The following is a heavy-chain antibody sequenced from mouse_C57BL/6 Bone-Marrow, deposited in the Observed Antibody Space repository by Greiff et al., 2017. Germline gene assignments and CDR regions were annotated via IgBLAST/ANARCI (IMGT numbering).Heavy chain of an antibody. Sequence: EVKVVESGGDLVKPGGSLKLSCAASGFTFSSYGMSWVRQTPDKRLEWVATISSGGSYTYYPDSVKGRFTIYRDNAKNTLYLQMSSLKSEDTAMYYCARQGPLLFAYWGQGTLVTVSA. CDR1: GFTFSSYG. CDR3: ARQGPLLFAY. CDR2: ISSGGSYT. J-gene: IGHJ3*01. D-gene: IGHD6-1*01. V-gene: IGHV5-6*01.